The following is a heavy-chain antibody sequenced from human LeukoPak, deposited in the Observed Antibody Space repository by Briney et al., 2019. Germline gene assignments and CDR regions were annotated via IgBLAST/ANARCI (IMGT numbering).Heavy chain of an antibody. J-gene: IGHJ6*02. CDR1: GFTFSSYA. Sequence: GGSLRLSCVASGFTFSSYAMSWVRQTPGKGLEWVSAISGSGGSTYYADSVKGRFTISRDNSKNTLYLQMNSLRAEDTAVYYCAKRTGSYYYGMDVWGQGTTVTVSS. CDR3: AKRTGSYYYGMDV. CDR2: ISGSGGST. V-gene: IGHV3-23*01. D-gene: IGHD3/OR15-3a*01.